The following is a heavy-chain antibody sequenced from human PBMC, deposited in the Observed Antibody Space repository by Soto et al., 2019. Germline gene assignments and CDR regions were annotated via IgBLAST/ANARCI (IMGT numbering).Heavy chain of an antibody. CDR3: ARDLDLYGDSCFDY. V-gene: IGHV3-33*01. J-gene: IGHJ4*02. D-gene: IGHD4-17*01. CDR2: VWNDGSNK. Sequence: QVQLGESGGGVVQPGRYLRLSCAASGFSFRSYGMHWVRQAPGKGLEWVAVVWNDGSNKYYADSVKGRFTISRDNSKNTLYLQMNSLRAEDTAIYYCARDLDLYGDSCFDYWGQGTLVTVSS. CDR1: GFSFRSYG.